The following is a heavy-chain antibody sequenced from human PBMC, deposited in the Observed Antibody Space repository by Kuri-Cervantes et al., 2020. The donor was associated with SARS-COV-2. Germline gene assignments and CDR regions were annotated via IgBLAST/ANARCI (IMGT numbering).Heavy chain of an antibody. Sequence: GEPLKISCAASGFTFSSYWMSWVRQAPGKGLEWVANIKQDGSEKYYVDSVKGRFTISRDNAKNSLYLQMNSLRAEDTAVYYCARARDWFDPWGQGTLVTVSS. CDR2: IKQDGSEK. CDR3: ARARDWFDP. V-gene: IGHV3-7*03. J-gene: IGHJ5*02. CDR1: GFTFSSYW.